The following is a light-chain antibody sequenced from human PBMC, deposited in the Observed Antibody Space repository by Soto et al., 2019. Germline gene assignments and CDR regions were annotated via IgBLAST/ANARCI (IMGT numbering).Light chain of an antibody. CDR2: AAS. Sequence: DIQMTQSPSSLSASVGDRVTITCRARQRISSYLTWYQQQPGKAPKLLIYAASSLQSGFASRFSGSGSGTDFTLTISSLQPEDFATYDCQQSYSTPFTFGPGTQLDIK. V-gene: IGKV1-39*01. J-gene: IGKJ3*01. CDR1: QRISSY. CDR3: QQSYSTPFT.